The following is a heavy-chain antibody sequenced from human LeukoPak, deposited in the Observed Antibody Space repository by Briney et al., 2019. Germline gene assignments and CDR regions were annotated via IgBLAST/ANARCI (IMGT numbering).Heavy chain of an antibody. V-gene: IGHV4-59*08. CDR2: ISETGSP. CDR3: ARQDALGKYPPPYYMDV. CDR1: GGPFNSYN. J-gene: IGHJ6*03. Sequence: SETLSLTCTGSGGPFNSYNWNWIRQPPGKGLEWIGYISETGSPKYNSSLENRVTLSLDTSKNLFSLHLRSATVADTAVYYCARQDALGKYPPPYYMDVWGKGTTVIVS. D-gene: IGHD3-16*01.